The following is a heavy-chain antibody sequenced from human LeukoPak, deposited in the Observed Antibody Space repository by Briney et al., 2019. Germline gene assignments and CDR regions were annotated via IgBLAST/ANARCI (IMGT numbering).Heavy chain of an antibody. J-gene: IGHJ4*02. CDR2: TYYRSKWYN. CDR1: GDSVSSNSAA. V-gene: IGHV6-1*01. Sequence: SRTLSLTCAISGDSVSSNSAAWNCIRQSPSIGLEWQGRTYYRSKWYNDYAVSVTSRITINPDTSKNQFSLQLNSVTPEDTAVYYCARDAHSSLDYWGQGSLVTVSS. D-gene: IGHD6-13*01. CDR3: ARDAHSSLDY.